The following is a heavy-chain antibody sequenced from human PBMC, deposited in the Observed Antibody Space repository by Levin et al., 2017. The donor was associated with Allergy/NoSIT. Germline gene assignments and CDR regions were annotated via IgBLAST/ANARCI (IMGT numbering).Heavy chain of an antibody. D-gene: IGHD3-3*01. CDR2: ISYDGSNK. CDR1: GFTFSSYG. J-gene: IGHJ6*02. CDR3: AKDLGSDFWSGYALYYYYYGMDV. Sequence: PGGSLRLSCAASGFTFSSYGMHWVRQAPGKGLEWVAVISYDGSNKYYADSVKGRFTISRDNSKNTLYLQMNSLRAEDTAVYYCAKDLGSDFWSGYALYYYYYGMDVWGQGTTVTVSS. V-gene: IGHV3-30*18.